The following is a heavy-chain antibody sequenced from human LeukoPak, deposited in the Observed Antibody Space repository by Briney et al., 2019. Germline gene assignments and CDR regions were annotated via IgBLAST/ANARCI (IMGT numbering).Heavy chain of an antibody. J-gene: IGHJ6*02. Sequence: SETLSLTCTVSGDSISRSTYYWAWIRQPPGKGLEWIGYVSFSGTTKYSPSLNNRVTISRDTSKNQFYLRLNSVAAADTAVYFCTRSRVGGSYLDCHSGMDVWGQGTTVIVSS. V-gene: IGHV4-61*05. D-gene: IGHD1-26*01. CDR3: TRSRVGGSYLDCHSGMDV. CDR2: VSFSGTT. CDR1: GDSISRSTYY.